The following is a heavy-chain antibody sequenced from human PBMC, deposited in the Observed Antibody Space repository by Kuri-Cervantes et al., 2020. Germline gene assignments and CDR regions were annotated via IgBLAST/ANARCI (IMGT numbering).Heavy chain of an antibody. V-gene: IGHV1-18*01. J-gene: IGHJ4*02. Sequence: ASVKVSCKASGYTSNSYGISWVRQAPGQGLEWMGWISAYNGNTNYAQKLQGRVTMTTDTSTSTVYMELRSLRSDNTAVYYCARGPETRFGVVIPGTLNTDYWGQGTLVTVSS. D-gene: IGHD3-3*01. CDR2: ISAYNGNT. CDR3: ARGPETRFGVVIPGTLNTDY. CDR1: GYTSNSYG.